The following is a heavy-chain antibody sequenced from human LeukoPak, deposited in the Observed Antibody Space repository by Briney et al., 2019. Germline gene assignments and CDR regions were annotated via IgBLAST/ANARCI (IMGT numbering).Heavy chain of an antibody. CDR2: MDPSDSYT. J-gene: IGHJ4*02. Sequence: GESLKISCKGSGYSFTNYWISWVRQMPGKGLEGMGRMDPSDSYTKYSPSFEGHVTISVDKSISTAFLQWNSLKASDSAMYYCATGASKVTTDFANYWGQGTQVAVSS. CDR1: GYSFTNYW. V-gene: IGHV5-10-1*01. CDR3: ATGASKVTTDFANY. D-gene: IGHD4-17*01.